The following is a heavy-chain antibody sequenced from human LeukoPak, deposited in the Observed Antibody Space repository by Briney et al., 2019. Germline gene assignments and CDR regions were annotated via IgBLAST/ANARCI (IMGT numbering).Heavy chain of an antibody. D-gene: IGHD6-13*01. J-gene: IGHJ4*02. CDR2: KQYDRSNK. CDR3: ARDPYSSSSGSGDY. CDR1: GFTFSSYG. V-gene: IGHV3-33*01. Sequence: PGKSLRLSCAASGFTFSSYGMHWVRQAPGNGLEGGTVKQYDRSNKHYADPVNGRFTNSRDNARNTLFLQMNGLRAEDTAVYYCARDPYSSSSGSGDYWGQGTLVTVSS.